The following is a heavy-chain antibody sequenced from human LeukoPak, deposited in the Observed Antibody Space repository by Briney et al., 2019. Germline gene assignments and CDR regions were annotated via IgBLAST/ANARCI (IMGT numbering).Heavy chain of an antibody. Sequence: ASVKVSCKASGYTFTGYYMHWVRQAPGQGLEWMGWINPNSGGTNYAQKFQGRVTMTRDTSISTAYMELRSLRSDDTAVYYCARDHSSSWYGGGYVWGKGTTVTVSS. J-gene: IGHJ6*04. V-gene: IGHV1-2*02. D-gene: IGHD6-13*01. CDR2: INPNSGGT. CDR1: GYTFTGYY. CDR3: ARDHSSSWYGGGYV.